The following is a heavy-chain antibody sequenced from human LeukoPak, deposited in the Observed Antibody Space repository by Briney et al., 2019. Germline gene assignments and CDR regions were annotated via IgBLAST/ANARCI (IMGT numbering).Heavy chain of an antibody. CDR3: ARQRQYPARGIAARGIQH. CDR2: IYYTGSI. J-gene: IGHJ1*01. Sequence: PSETLSLTCTVSGGSISSSSYYWGWTRQPPGKGLEWIGSIYYTGSIYYNPSLKSRVTMSVDTSKNQFSLRLSSVTAVDTAVYYCARQRQYPARGIAARGIQHWGQGTLVTVSS. CDR1: GGSISSSSYY. D-gene: IGHD6-13*01. V-gene: IGHV4-39*07.